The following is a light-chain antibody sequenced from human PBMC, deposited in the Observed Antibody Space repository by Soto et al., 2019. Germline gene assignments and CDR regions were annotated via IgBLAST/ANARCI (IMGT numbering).Light chain of an antibody. J-gene: IGLJ2*01. CDR2: LNSDGSH. CDR1: SGHSSYA. CDR3: QTWGTGIHVV. Sequence: QLVLTQSPSASASLGASVTLTCTLSSGHSSYAIAWHQQQPEKGPRYLMKLNSDGSHSKGDGIPDRFSGSSSGAERYLTISSLQSEDEGDYYCQTWGTGIHVVFGGGTKLTVL. V-gene: IGLV4-69*01.